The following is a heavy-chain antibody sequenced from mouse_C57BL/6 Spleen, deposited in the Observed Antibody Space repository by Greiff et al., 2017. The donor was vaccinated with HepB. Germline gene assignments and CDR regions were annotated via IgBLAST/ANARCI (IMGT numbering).Heavy chain of an antibody. CDR1: GYTFTSYW. J-gene: IGHJ1*03. V-gene: IGHV1-72*01. CDR3: ARHYYQSLYWYFDV. CDR2: IDPNSGGT. Sequence: QVQLKQPGAELVKPGASVKLSCKASGYTFTSYWMHWVKQRPGRGLEWIGRIDPNSGGTKYNEKFKSKATLTVDKPSSTAYMQLSSLTSEDSAVYYCARHYYQSLYWYFDVWGTGTTVTVSS. D-gene: IGHD1-1*01.